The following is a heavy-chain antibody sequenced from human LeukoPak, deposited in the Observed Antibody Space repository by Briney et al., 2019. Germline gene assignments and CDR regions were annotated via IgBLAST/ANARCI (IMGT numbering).Heavy chain of an antibody. V-gene: IGHV4-39*07. Sequence: SETLSLTCTVSGGSISSSSYYWGWIRQPPGKGLEWIGSIYRSGSTYSNPSLRGRVTISVDTSKNQFSLKLSSVTAADTAVYYCARTGAGYYYYYMDVWGKGTTVTVSS. CDR1: GGSISSSSYY. D-gene: IGHD1-26*01. J-gene: IGHJ6*03. CDR3: ARTGAGYYYYYMDV. CDR2: IYRSGST.